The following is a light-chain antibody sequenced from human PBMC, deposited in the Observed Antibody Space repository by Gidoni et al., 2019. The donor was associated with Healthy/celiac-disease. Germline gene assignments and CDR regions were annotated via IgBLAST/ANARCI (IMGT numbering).Light chain of an antibody. V-gene: IGLV3-1*01. CDR3: QAWDSSTVV. CDR2: QDS. CDR1: KLGDKY. Sequence: SDELTQPPSVSVSPGQTASITCTGDKLGDKYACWYQQKPGQSPVLVISQDSKRPSGIPARFSGSNSGNTATLTISGTQAMDEADYYCQAWDSSTVVFGGGTKLTVL. J-gene: IGLJ2*01.